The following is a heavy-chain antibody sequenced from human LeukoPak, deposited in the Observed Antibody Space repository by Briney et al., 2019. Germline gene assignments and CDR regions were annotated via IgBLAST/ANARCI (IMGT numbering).Heavy chain of an antibody. V-gene: IGHV4-34*01. J-gene: IGHJ6*02. CDR3: ARRITMVRGVINPETYYGMDV. CDR2: INHSGST. CDR1: GFTFSNAW. Sequence: PGGSLRLSCAASGFTFSNAWMSWIRQPPGKGLEWIGEINHSGSTNYNPSLKSRVTISVDTSKNQFSLKLSSVTAADTAVYYCARRITMVRGVINPETYYGMDVWGQGTTVTVSS. D-gene: IGHD3-10*01.